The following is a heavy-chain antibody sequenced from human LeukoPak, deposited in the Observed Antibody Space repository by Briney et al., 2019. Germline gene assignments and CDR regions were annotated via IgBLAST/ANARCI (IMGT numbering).Heavy chain of an antibody. CDR1: GFIFSNYW. J-gene: IGHJ4*02. D-gene: IGHD6-6*01. CDR3: ARGGNSSWDY. V-gene: IGHV3-7*01. CDR2: TKPDGSEK. Sequence: GGSLRLSCAASGFIFSNYWMSWVRQAPGKGLGWVANTKPDGSEKYYVDSLKGRFTISRDNAKNSLYLQMNSLRVEDTAVYYCARGGNSSWDYWGQGALVTVSS.